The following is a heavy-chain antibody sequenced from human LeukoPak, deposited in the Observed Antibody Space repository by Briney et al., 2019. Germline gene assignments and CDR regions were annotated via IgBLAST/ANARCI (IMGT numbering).Heavy chain of an antibody. V-gene: IGHV3-23*01. CDR1: GFTFSSYA. J-gene: IGHJ3*02. Sequence: GMSLRLSCAASGFTFSSYAMSWVRQAPGKGLEWVSAISGSGGSTYYADSVKGRFTISRDNSKNTLYLQMNSLRAEDTAVYYCAKVDYDYVWGSYRLVAFDIWGQGTMVTVSS. CDR2: ISGSGGST. D-gene: IGHD3-16*02. CDR3: AKVDYDYVWGSYRLVAFDI.